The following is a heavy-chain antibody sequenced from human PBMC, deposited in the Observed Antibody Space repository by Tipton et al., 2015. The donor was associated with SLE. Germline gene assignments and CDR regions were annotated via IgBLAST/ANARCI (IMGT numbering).Heavy chain of an antibody. CDR1: GFTVSSNY. Sequence: SLRLSCVASGFTVSSNYMSWVRQAPGKGLEWVSVIYKGGSIHYAASVKGRFTISRDISKNTVSLQMNSLRTEDTAVYYCASSLGASGPSGACWGQGTLVTVSS. D-gene: IGHD2-21*02. CDR2: IYKGGSI. V-gene: IGHV3-53*05. J-gene: IGHJ4*02. CDR3: ASSLGASGPSGAC.